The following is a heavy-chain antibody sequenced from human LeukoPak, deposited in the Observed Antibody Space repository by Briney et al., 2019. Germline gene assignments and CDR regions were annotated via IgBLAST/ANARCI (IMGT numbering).Heavy chain of an antibody. D-gene: IGHD4-17*01. CDR1: GFTFTSFT. J-gene: IGHJ4*02. CDR2: ISSSSGYI. V-gene: IGHV3-21*01. Sequence: PGGSLRLSCGASGFTFTSFTMTWVRQAPGKGLEWVSSISSSSGYIYYADSVKGRFTIPRDNAKNSVFLQMNSLRGEDTAVCYCARMWDYGDYKDWGQGTLVTVSS. CDR3: ARMWDYGDYKD.